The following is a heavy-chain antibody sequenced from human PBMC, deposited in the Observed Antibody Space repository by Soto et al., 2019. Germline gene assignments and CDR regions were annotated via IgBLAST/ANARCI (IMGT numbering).Heavy chain of an antibody. CDR2: INHSGST. J-gene: IGHJ6*02. V-gene: IGHV4-34*01. CDR3: ARLRGLRLGELSPDYYYYGMDV. D-gene: IGHD3-16*02. CDR1: GGSFSGYY. Sequence: QVQLQQWGAGLLKPSETLSLTCAVYGGSFSGYYWSWIRQPPGKGLEWIGEINHSGSTNYNPSLKSRVTITVDTSKNQFSLKLSSVTAADTAVYYCARLRGLRLGELSPDYYYYGMDVWGQGTTVTVSS.